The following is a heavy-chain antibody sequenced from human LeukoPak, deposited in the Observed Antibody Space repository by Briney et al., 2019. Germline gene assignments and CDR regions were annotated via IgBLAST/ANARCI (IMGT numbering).Heavy chain of an antibody. CDR2: MNPNSGNT. CDR3: ASLADHDILTGYYISGFDI. J-gene: IGHJ3*02. D-gene: IGHD3-9*01. CDR1: GYTFTSYD. V-gene: IGHV1-8*03. Sequence: GASVNVSCKASGYTFTSYDINWVRQATGQGLEWMGWMNPNSGNTGYAQKFQGRVTITRNTSISTAYMELSSLRSEDTAVYYCASLADHDILTGYYISGFDIWGQGTMVTVSS.